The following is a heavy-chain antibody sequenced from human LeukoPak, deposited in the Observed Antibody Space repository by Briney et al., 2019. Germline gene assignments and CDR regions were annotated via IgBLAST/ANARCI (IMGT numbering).Heavy chain of an antibody. D-gene: IGHD2-15*01. Sequence: GGSLRLSCAASGFTFNTYAMSWVRQALGKGLEWVSAMSGSGGRTYYADSVKGRFTISRDNSKNTLYLQMNSLRAEDTAVYYCAKWGCSGGSCYPFDYWGQGTLVTVSS. CDR3: AKWGCSGGSCYPFDY. V-gene: IGHV3-23*01. CDR2: MSGSGGRT. CDR1: GFTFNTYA. J-gene: IGHJ4*02.